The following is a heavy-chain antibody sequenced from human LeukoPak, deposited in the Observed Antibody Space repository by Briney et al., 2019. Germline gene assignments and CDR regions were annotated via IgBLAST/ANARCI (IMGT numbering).Heavy chain of an antibody. CDR2: IGDNDGST. CDR3: VGAPLS. CDR1: GFTFSSYA. J-gene: IGHJ5*02. V-gene: IGHV3-23*01. Sequence: GGSLRLSCAASGFTFSSYAMSWVRQAPGKGLEWVSGIGDNDGSTYYADSVKGRFTISRDNSKNTLYLQMNSLRAEDTAVYYCVGAPLSWGQGTLVTVSS. D-gene: IGHD1-26*01.